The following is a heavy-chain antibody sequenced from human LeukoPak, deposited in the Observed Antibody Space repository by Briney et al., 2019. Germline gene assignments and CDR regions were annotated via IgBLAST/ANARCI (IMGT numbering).Heavy chain of an antibody. Sequence: GGSLRLSCAASGFTFSTYWMTWVRQAPGRGLEWVANISQDGTDIHYVDSVKGRFTISRDNAKNSLFLQLNSLRAEDTAVYYCARDLRYYDFWSGYYTFDYWGQGTLVTVSS. D-gene: IGHD3-3*01. V-gene: IGHV3-7*01. J-gene: IGHJ4*02. CDR3: ARDLRYYDFWSGYYTFDY. CDR2: ISQDGTDI. CDR1: GFTFSTYW.